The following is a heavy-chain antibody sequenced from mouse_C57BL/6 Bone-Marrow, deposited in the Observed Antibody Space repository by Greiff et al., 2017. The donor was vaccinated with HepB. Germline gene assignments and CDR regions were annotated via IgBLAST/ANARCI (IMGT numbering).Heavy chain of an antibody. D-gene: IGHD2-4*01. CDR1: GYTFTSYG. J-gene: IGHJ4*01. CDR3: ASKSLYDYDDGAYYAMDY. Sequence: QVQLKQSGAELARPGASVKLSCKASGYTFTSYGISWVKQRTGQGLEWIGEIYPRSGNTYYNEKFKGKATLTADKSSSTAYMELRSLTSEDSAVYFCASKSLYDYDDGAYYAMDYWGQGTSVTVSS. V-gene: IGHV1-81*01. CDR2: IYPRSGNT.